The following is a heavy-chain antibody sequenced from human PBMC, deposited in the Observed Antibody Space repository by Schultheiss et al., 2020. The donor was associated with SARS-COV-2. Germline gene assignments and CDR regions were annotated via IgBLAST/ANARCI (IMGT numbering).Heavy chain of an antibody. J-gene: IGHJ6*02. Sequence: SQTLSLTCTVSGGSISSSSYYWGWIRQPPGKGLEWIGSIYYSGSTYYNPSLKSRVTISVDTSKNQFSLKLSSVTAADTAVYYCATRTGYSSSWSPRGTYYYGMDVWGQGTTVTVSS. CDR3: ATRTGYSSSWSPRGTYYYGMDV. CDR2: IYYSGST. CDR1: GGSISSSSYY. D-gene: IGHD6-13*01. V-gene: IGHV4-39*01.